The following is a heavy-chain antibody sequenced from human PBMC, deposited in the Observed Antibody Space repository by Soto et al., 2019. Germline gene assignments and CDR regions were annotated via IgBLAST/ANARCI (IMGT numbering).Heavy chain of an antibody. CDR2: IYYSGST. CDR3: ARLRVASSGWYGHWFGP. V-gene: IGHV4-59*01. CDR1: GGSISSYY. D-gene: IGHD6-19*01. Sequence: LSETLSLTCTVSGGSISSYYWSWIRQPPGKGLEWIGYIYYSGSTNYNPSLKSRVTISVDTSKNQFSLKLSSVTAADTAVYYCARLRVASSGWYGHWFGPWGQGTLVTVSS. J-gene: IGHJ5*02.